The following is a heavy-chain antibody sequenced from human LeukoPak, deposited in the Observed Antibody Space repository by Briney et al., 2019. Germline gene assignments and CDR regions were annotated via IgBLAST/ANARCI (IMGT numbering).Heavy chain of an antibody. CDR3: ARHAAIVGDSMRADWFDP. D-gene: IGHD1-26*01. J-gene: IGHJ5*02. CDR1: GYSISSGYY. Sequence: SETLSLTCTVSGYSISSGYYWGWILQPPGKGLEWIGSIYHSGSTYYNPSLKSRVTISVDTSKNQFSLKLSSVTAADAAVYYCARHAAIVGDSMRADWFDPWGQGTLVTVSS. V-gene: IGHV4-38-2*02. CDR2: IYHSGST.